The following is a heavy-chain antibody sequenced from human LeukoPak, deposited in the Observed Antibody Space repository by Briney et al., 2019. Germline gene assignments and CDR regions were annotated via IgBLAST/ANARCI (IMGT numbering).Heavy chain of an antibody. CDR3: AKGGGAGGSGTFDY. D-gene: IGHD3-10*01. CDR2: ISGSGGST. Sequence: PGGSLRLSCAASGFTLSSYAMSWVRQAPGKGLEWVSAISGSGGSTYYADSVKGRFTISRDNSKNTLYLQMNSLRAEDTAVYYCAKGGGAGGSGTFDYWGQGTLVTVSS. CDR1: GFTLSSYA. J-gene: IGHJ4*02. V-gene: IGHV3-23*01.